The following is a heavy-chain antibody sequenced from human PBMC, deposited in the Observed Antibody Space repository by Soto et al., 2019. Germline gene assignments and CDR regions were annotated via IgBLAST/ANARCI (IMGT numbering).Heavy chain of an antibody. D-gene: IGHD6-13*01. CDR2: IFYSGTT. Sequence: SETLSLTCTVSGGSISSGGYYWSWIRQYPXKGLEWIGNIFYSGTTSYNPSLKSRVAISIDTSKNQLSLKLSSVTAADTAVYYCAREHQPYLNSQQMRYDSWGHVHLVIVSS. J-gene: IGHJ5*01. V-gene: IGHV4-31*03. CDR1: GGSISSGGYY. CDR3: AREHQPYLNSQQMRYDS.